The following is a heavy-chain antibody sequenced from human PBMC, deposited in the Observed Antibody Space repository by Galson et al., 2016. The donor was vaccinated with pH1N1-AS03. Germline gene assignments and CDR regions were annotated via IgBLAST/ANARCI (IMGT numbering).Heavy chain of an antibody. J-gene: IGHJ6*02. CDR2: INAGNGNT. Sequence: SVKVSCKASGYTFISYVMHWVRQAPGQRPEWMGWINAGNGNTTYPQSFQGRVTITRDTSASKAYMELSSLRSEDTAVYYCARGRGSYGMDVWGQGTTVTVSS. CDR1: GYTFISYV. D-gene: IGHD1-26*01. V-gene: IGHV1-3*01. CDR3: ARGRGSYGMDV.